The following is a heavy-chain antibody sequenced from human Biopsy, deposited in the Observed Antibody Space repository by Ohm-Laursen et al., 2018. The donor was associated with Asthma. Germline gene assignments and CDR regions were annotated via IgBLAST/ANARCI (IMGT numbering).Heavy chain of an antibody. J-gene: IGHJ6*02. D-gene: IGHD6-19*01. CDR2: IMAVFGTT. V-gene: IGHV1-69*01. CDR3: ARCQVGYSSGWSLLLKKIYYSGMDV. CDR1: GGTFSNFA. Sequence: SSAKVSCKAPGGTFSNFAISWVRQAPGQGLEWLGGIMAVFGTTNYAQKFQGRVTITADESTSTAYMEVTSLRSEDTAIYYCARCQVGYSSGWSLLLKKIYYSGMDVWGQGTAVTVSS.